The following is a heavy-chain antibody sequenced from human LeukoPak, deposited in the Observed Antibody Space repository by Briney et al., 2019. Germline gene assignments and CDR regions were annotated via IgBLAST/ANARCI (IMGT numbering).Heavy chain of an antibody. Sequence: SETLSLTCTVSGGTITRSSHYWGWIRQPPGKGLEWIGCIYYSGSTYYNPSLKSRVTISVDMSKNNFSLKLSSVTAADTAVYYCASGWDQFDDWGQGTLVSVSS. CDR2: IYYSGST. CDR3: ASGWDQFDD. V-gene: IGHV4-39*01. CDR1: GGTITRSSHY. J-gene: IGHJ4*02. D-gene: IGHD1-26*01.